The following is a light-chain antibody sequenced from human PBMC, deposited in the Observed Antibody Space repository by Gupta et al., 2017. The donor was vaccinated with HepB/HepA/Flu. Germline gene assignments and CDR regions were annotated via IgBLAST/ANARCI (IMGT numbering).Light chain of an antibody. V-gene: IGKV1-5*03. CDR3: QQHNSSSRT. CDR1: QSISSW. J-gene: IGKJ1*01. CDR2: KAS. Sequence: DIQMTQSPSTLSASVGDRVTITCRASQSISSWLAWYQQKPGKAPKLLIHKASSLESGVPSRFSGSGSGTEFTLTISSLQPDDFATYYCQQHNSSSRTFGQGTKVEIK.